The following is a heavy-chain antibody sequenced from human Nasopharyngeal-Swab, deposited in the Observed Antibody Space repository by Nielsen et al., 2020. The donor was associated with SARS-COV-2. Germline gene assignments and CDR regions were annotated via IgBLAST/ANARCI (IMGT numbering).Heavy chain of an antibody. Sequence: SETLSLTCTVSGGSISSYYWSWIRQPPGQGLEWIGYIYYSGSTNYNPSLKSRVTVSVDTSKNQFSLKLSSVTAADTAVYYCAREDSSSWSNWFDPWGQGTLVTVSS. CDR2: IYYSGST. V-gene: IGHV4-59*13. D-gene: IGHD6-13*01. J-gene: IGHJ5*02. CDR1: GGSISSYY. CDR3: AREDSSSWSNWFDP.